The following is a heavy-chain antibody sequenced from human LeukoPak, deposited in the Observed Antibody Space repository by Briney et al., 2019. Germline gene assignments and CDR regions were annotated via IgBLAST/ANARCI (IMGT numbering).Heavy chain of an antibody. CDR2: VYYSGST. CDR1: GFSISSGYY. CDR3: VRENFGKLFY. Sequence: SETLSLTCSVSGFSISSGYYWDWIRQPPGKGLEWIGNVYYSGSTSYNPSLKSRVTISVDTSKNQFSLKVDSLTAADSGVYYCVRENFGKLFYWGPGILVTVSS. D-gene: IGHD3-10*01. J-gene: IGHJ4*02. V-gene: IGHV4-38-2*02.